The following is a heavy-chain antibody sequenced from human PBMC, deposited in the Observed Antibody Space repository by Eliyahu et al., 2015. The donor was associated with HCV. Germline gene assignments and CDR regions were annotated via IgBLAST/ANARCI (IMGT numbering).Heavy chain of an antibody. V-gene: IGHV4-39*01. CDR3: AKTPYCSGGNCWGWRSWFED. CDR1: GGSVNNXRXY. Sequence: QLQLQESGPGLVKPSETLSLTCSVSGGSVNNXRXYWGWIRQPPGKALEWIGSIYFTGITSYNPSLKSRVSLSVDSSKGQFSLKLTSLTAADTATYFCAKTPYCSGGNCWGWRSWFEDWGQGTLVTVSS. D-gene: IGHD2-15*01. CDR2: IYFTGIT. J-gene: IGHJ5*02.